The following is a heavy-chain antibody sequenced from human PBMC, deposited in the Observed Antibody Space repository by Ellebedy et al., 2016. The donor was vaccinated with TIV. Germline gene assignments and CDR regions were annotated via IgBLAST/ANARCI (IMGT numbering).Heavy chain of an antibody. CDR3: ARQMQDCGGWVES. Sequence: MPSETLSLTCTVSGTSISRHSWSWIRQPPEKALEWIGCVYYGGTTTYNPALDTPVTISLDTSKNQVSLRLDSVTAADTAIYYCARQMQDCGGWVESWGQGTLVTV. CDR2: VYYGGTT. V-gene: IGHV4-59*08. CDR1: GTSISRHS. J-gene: IGHJ5*01. D-gene: IGHD2-21*02.